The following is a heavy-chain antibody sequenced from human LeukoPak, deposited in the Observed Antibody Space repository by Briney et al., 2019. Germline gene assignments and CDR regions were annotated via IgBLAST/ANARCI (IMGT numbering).Heavy chain of an antibody. D-gene: IGHD6-13*01. Sequence: PSETLSLTCTVSGGSISSSTYYWGWIRQPPGKGLEWIGSIYYGGSTYYNPSLKSRVTISVDTSKNQFSLKLSSVTAADTAVYYCARVTAAAYFDYWGQGTLVTVSS. V-gene: IGHV4-39*07. CDR3: ARVTAAAYFDY. CDR2: IYYGGST. J-gene: IGHJ4*02. CDR1: GGSISSSTYY.